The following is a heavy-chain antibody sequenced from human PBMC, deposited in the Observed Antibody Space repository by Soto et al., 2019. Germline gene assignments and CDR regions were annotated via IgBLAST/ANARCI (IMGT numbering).Heavy chain of an antibody. CDR2: IYHSGST. J-gene: IGHJ4*02. Sequence: SYTLSLTCAVSGYSISSGYYWGWIRQPPGKGLEWIGSIYHSGSTYYNPSLKSRVTISVDTSKNQFSLKLSSVTAADTAVYYCARNDILTGADIVDYWVQGNLVTVSS. D-gene: IGHD3-9*01. CDR3: ARNDILTGADIVDY. V-gene: IGHV4-38-2*01. CDR1: GYSISSGYY.